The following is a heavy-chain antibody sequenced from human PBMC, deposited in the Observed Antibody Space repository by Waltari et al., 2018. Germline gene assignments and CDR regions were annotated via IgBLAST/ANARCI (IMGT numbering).Heavy chain of an antibody. CDR1: GFTFSSYW. D-gene: IGHD3-16*01. J-gene: IGHJ3*02. CDR2: INQGGSEK. V-gene: IGHV3-7*01. Sequence: EVQLVESGGGLVQPGGSLRLSCAASGFTFSSYWMSWVRQPPGKGLEWVANINQGGSEKYYVDSVKGRFTISRDNAKNSLYLQMNSLRAEDTAVYYCAREFAHGAFDIWGQGTMVTVSS. CDR3: AREFAHGAFDI.